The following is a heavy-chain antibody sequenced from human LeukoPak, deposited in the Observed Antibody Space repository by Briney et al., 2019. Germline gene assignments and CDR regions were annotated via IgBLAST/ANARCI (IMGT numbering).Heavy chain of an antibody. V-gene: IGHV4-4*02. D-gene: IGHD2-15*01. J-gene: IGHJ3*02. CDR1: GGSISSSNW. CDR3: ARDPEGYCSGGSCYSGYALDI. CDR2: IYHSGST. Sequence: SETLSLTCAVSGGSISSSNWWSWVRQPPGKGLEWIGEIYHSGSTNYNPSLKSRVTISVDKSKNQFSLKLSSVTAADTAVYYCARDPEGYCSGGSCYSGYALDIWGQGTMVTVSS.